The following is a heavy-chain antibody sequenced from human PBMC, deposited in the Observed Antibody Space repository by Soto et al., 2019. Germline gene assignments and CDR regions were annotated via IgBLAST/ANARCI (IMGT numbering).Heavy chain of an antibody. CDR2: IYYSGST. Sequence: AEPLSLTCTVSGGSISIYYWSWIRQPPGKGLEWIGSIYYSGSTYYNPSLKSRVTISVDTSKNQFSLKLSSVTAADTAVYYCARHSSSLGYYYYGMDVWGQGTTVTVSS. V-gene: IGHV4-59*05. J-gene: IGHJ6*02. CDR1: GGSISIYY. D-gene: IGHD6-13*01. CDR3: ARHSSSLGYYYYGMDV.